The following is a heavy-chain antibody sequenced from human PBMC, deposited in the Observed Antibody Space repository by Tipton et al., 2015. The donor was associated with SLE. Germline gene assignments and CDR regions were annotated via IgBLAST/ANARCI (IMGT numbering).Heavy chain of an antibody. D-gene: IGHD6-19*01. CDR2: IVVDNGKT. J-gene: IGHJ4*02. V-gene: IGHV1-58*01. CDR1: GFTFSTST. Sequence: QLVQSGPEVKKPGTSVKVSCKASGFTFSTSTVQWVRQARGQRLEWMGWIVVDNGKTNYAQKFQERVTITRDMSTSTAYMELSSLRSEDTAVYYCARPYSSGWYYFDYWGQGTLVTVSS. CDR3: ARPYSSGWYYFDY.